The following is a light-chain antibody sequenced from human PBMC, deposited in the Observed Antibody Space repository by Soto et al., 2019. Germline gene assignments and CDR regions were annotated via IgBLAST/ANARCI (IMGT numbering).Light chain of an antibody. CDR1: QSISSY. CDR2: AAS. CDR3: QQSDSTPPM. J-gene: IGKJ1*01. Sequence: DIQMTQSPSSLSASVGDRDTITCRASQSISSYLNWYQQKPGKAPKLLIYAASSLQSGVSSRFSGSGSGTDFTLTISSLQPEDFATYYCQQSDSTPPMFGQGTKVEIK. V-gene: IGKV1-39*01.